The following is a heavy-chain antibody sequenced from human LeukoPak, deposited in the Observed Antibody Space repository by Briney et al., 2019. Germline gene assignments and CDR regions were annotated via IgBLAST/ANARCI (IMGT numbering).Heavy chain of an antibody. J-gene: IGHJ5*02. CDR3: ARVGRGGYSYGYWFDP. V-gene: IGHV4-34*01. CDR2: INHSGST. D-gene: IGHD5-18*01. Sequence: SETLSLTCAVYGGSFSGYYWSWIRQPPGKGLEWIGEINHSGSTNYNPSLKSRVTISVDTSKNQFSLKLSSVTAADTAVYYCARVGRGGYSYGYWFDPWGQGTLVTVSS. CDR1: GGSFSGYY.